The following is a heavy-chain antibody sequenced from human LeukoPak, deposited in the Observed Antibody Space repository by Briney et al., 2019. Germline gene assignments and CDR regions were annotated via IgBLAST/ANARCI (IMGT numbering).Heavy chain of an antibody. V-gene: IGHV3-30*02. CDR2: IRFDGSNK. CDR3: ANGFGEFNYYYYYMDL. D-gene: IGHD3-10*01. J-gene: IGHJ6*03. Sequence: GGSLRLSCAASGFTFSIYGMHWVRQAPGKGLEWVAFIRFDGSNKYYADSVKGRFAISRDNSRGTLFLQMNSLRPEDTAVYYCANGFGEFNYYYYYMDLWGKGTTVTVSS. CDR1: GFTFSIYG.